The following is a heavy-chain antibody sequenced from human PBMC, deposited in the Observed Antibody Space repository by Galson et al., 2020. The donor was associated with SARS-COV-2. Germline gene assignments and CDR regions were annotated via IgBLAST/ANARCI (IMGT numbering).Heavy chain of an antibody. V-gene: IGHV4-59*11. J-gene: IGHJ6*03. D-gene: IGHD3-10*01. CDR1: GGSISSHY. Sequence: SETLSLTCTVSGGSISSHYWSWIRQPPGKGLEWIGYIYYSGSTNYNPSLMSRVTISVDTSRNQFSLKLSSVTAADTAVYYCARGGEDGSGIILGGYQYYYMDVWGKGTTVTVSS. CDR2: IYYSGST. CDR3: ARGGEDGSGIILGGYQYYYMDV.